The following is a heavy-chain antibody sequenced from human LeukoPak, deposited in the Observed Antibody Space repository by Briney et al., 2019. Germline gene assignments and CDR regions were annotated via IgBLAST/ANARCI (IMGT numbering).Heavy chain of an antibody. V-gene: IGHV1-3*01. D-gene: IGHD1-26*01. CDR3: ARGLSGSYRPFDY. CDR1: GYTFTSYA. Sequence: ASVKVSCKASGYTFTSYAMHWVRQAPGQRLEWMGWINAGNGNTKYSQKFQGRVTITRDTSASTAYMELSSLRSEDTAVYYCARGLSGSYRPFDYWGQGTLVTVSP. J-gene: IGHJ4*02. CDR2: INAGNGNT.